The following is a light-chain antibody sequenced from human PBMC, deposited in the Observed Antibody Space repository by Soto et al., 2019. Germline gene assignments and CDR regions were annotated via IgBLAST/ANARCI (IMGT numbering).Light chain of an antibody. CDR3: QQRSDWPPIT. CDR1: QSLSSN. Sequence: IVMTHSPATLSVSPGERAPLSCRSSQSLSSNLAWYQQKPGQAPRLLIYDASNRATGIPARFSGSGSGTDFTLTISSLEPEDFAVYYCQQRSDWPPITFGQGTRLEIK. J-gene: IGKJ5*01. V-gene: IGKV3-11*01. CDR2: DAS.